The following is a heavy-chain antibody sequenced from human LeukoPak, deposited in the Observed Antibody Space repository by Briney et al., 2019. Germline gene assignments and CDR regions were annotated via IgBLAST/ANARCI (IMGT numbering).Heavy chain of an antibody. CDR1: GISLTTSGVG. J-gene: IGHJ3*02. D-gene: IGHD3-16*01. CDR2: IYWDDDK. CDR3: AHIEITFGGVMKDDAFDI. Sequence: SGPTLVRPTQTLALTCTFSGISLTTSGVGVGWIRQPPGKALEWLSIIYWDDDKRYSPSLRSRLTITKDTYRNQVVLIMTNVDPIDTATYYCAHIEITFGGVMKDDAFDIWGQGTMVTVSP. V-gene: IGHV2-5*02.